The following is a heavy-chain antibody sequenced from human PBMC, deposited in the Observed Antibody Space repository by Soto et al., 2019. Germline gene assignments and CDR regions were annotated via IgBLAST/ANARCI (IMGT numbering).Heavy chain of an antibody. CDR2: ISSSSSYI. Sequence: PGGSLRLSCAASGFTFSSYSMNWVRQAPGKGLEWVSSISSSSSYIYYADSVKGRFTISRDNAKNSLYLQMNSLRAEDTAVYYCARDLILYCSSTSCYAADYGMDVWGQGTTVTVSS. CDR3: ARDLILYCSSTSCYAADYGMDV. CDR1: GFTFSSYS. J-gene: IGHJ6*02. V-gene: IGHV3-21*01. D-gene: IGHD2-2*01.